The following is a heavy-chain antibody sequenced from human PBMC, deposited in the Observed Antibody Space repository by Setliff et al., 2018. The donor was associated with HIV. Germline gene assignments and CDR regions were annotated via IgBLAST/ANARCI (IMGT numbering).Heavy chain of an antibody. CDR2: IHYSGNT. V-gene: IGHV4-31*03. CDR3: ARRDGYSYGFYFDY. Sequence: PSETLSLTCTVSGGSISSGGYYWSWIRHHPGKGLEWIGYIHYSGNTYYNPSLKSRLTMSVDTSKNQLSLNLSSVTAADTAVYYCARRDGYSYGFYFDYWGQGTLVTVSS. J-gene: IGHJ4*02. D-gene: IGHD5-18*01. CDR1: GGSISSGGYY.